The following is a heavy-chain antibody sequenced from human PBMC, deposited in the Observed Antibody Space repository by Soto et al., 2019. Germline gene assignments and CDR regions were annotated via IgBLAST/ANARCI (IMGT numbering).Heavy chain of an antibody. V-gene: IGHV1-8*01. CDR1: GYTFTSYD. CDR2: MNPNSGNT. J-gene: IGHJ3*02. CDR3: ARDPLYDYGDLSHVFDI. Sequence: ASVKVSCKASGYTFTSYDINWVRQATGQGLEWMGWMNPNSGNTGYAQKFQGRVTMTRNTSISTAYMELSSLRSEDTAVYYCARDPLYDYGDLSHVFDIWGQGTMVTVSS. D-gene: IGHD4-17*01.